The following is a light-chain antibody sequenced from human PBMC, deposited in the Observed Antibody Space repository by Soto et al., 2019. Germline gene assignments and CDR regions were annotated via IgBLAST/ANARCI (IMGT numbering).Light chain of an antibody. CDR3: QQRTTWPSST. CDR2: DAS. J-gene: IGKJ5*01. CDR1: QSVRSY. V-gene: IGKV3-11*01. Sequence: EIVLTQSPATLSLSPGESATLSCRASQSVRSYLAWYQQKPGQAPRLLIHDASSRATGIPARFSGSGSGTDFPLTISSLEPEDFAVYYCQQRTTWPSSTFGQGTRLEIK.